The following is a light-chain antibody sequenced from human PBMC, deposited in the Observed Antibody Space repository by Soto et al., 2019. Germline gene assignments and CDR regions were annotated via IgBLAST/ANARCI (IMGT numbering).Light chain of an antibody. V-gene: IGKV3-20*01. CDR1: QTVTN. CDR2: GSS. CDR3: QQYGSSPLT. Sequence: PGERATLSCRASQTVTNLAWYQQGAGQAPRRLIYGSSLRAAGIPGRFSGSGSGTDFTLTISRLEPEDFAVYYCQQYGSSPLTFGQGTKVDIK. J-gene: IGKJ1*01.